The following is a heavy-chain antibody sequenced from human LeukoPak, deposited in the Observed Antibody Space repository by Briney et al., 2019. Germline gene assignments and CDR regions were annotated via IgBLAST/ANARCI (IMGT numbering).Heavy chain of an antibody. CDR2: IHHSGVT. J-gene: IGHJ4*02. CDR1: GYSISSGYY. CDR3: ARYTANTAGYSFDF. D-gene: IGHD3-22*01. Sequence: SETLSLTCTVSGYSISSGYYWSWIRPPPGKGLEWIATIHHSGVTYYNPSLKSRVTMSVDTSKNQFSLKLGSVTAASTAVYYCARYTANTAGYSFDFWGQGALVTVSS. V-gene: IGHV4-38-2*02.